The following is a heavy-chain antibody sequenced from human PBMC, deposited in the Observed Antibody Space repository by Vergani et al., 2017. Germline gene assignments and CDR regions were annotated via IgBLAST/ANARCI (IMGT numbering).Heavy chain of an antibody. CDR2: IKNTGDST. CDR3: GRGSDNYK. J-gene: IGHJ4*02. V-gene: IGHV3-23*01. CDR1: GFPFSSHA. D-gene: IGHD1-1*01. Sequence: EVQLLQSEGAVVQPGGSLRLSCVASGFPFSSHAMSWVRQGQGQGLEWVSSIKNTGDSTHYADSVKGRFTISRDNSKKTLYLQMNRLRVEDTAVYYCGRGSDNYKWGQGTLVTVSS.